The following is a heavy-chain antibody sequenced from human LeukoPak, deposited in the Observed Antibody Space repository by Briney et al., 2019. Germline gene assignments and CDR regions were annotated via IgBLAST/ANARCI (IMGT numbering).Heavy chain of an antibody. CDR1: GGTFSSYA. J-gene: IGHJ4*02. Sequence: ASVKVSCKASGGTFSSYAISWVRQAPGQGLEWMGGIIPIFGTANYAQKFQGRVTITTDESTSTAYMGLSSLRSEDTAVYYCASPGMAAAGPPYWGQGTLVTVSS. CDR3: ASPGMAAAGPPY. CDR2: IIPIFGTA. D-gene: IGHD6-13*01. V-gene: IGHV1-69*05.